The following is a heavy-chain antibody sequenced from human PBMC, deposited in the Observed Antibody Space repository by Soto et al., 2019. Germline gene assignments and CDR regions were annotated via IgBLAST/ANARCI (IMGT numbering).Heavy chain of an antibody. J-gene: IGHJ2*01. CDR1: GFTFSSYA. CDR2: ISYDGSNK. D-gene: IGHD6-19*01. V-gene: IGHV3-30-3*01. CDR3: ARAGYRSGWYEDWYFDL. Sequence: QVQLVESGGGVVQPGRSLRLSCAASGFTFSSYAMHWVRQAPGKGLELVAVISYDGSNKYYADSVKGRFTISRDNSTNTLYLQMNSLRAEDTAVYYCARAGYRSGWYEDWYFDLLGRGTLVTVSS.